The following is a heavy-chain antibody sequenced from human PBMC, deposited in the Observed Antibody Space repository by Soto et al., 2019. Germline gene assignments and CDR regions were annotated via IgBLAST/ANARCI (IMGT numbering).Heavy chain of an antibody. V-gene: IGHV3-53*01. J-gene: IGHJ3*02. CDR1: GLTVSGKKY. CDR3: ASWQLQEHAYDI. CDR2: LYDVDGT. Sequence: DVQLVESGGGLIQPGGSLRLSCAAFGLTVSGKKYLAWVRQAPGKGLEWLSGLYDVDGTYYADSVKGRFTVSRDSSQSVVYLPMHSLRPDDTAVYYCASWQLQEHAYDIWGLGTAVTVSS. D-gene: IGHD1-1*01.